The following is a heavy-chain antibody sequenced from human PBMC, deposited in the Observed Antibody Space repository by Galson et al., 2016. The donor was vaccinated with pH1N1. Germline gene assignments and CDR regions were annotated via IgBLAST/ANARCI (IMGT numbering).Heavy chain of an antibody. D-gene: IGHD5-12*01. CDR2: ILYDGTNE. CDR1: GFTFTSYA. CDR3: ARDSEYSGHEGFH. J-gene: IGHJ4*02. Sequence: YLRLSCAASGFTFTSYAMHWVRQAPGKGLEWVAVILYDGTNEYYADSVKGLFTISRDKTQSTVYLQMNSLRTEDTAVYYCARDSEYSGHEGFHWAQGTLVIVSS. V-gene: IGHV3-30*04.